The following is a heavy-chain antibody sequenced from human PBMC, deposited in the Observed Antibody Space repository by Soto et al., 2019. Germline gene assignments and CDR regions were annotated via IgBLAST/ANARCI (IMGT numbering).Heavy chain of an antibody. CDR1: GGSVSSGSYY. CDR3: ARDVGGYCSGGSCYSYYYYGMDV. D-gene: IGHD2-15*01. V-gene: IGHV4-61*01. J-gene: IGHJ6*02. CDR2: IYYSGST. Sequence: PSETLSLTCTVSGGSVSSGSYYWSWIRQPPGKGLEWIGYIYYSGSTNYNPSLKSRVTISVDTSKNRFSLKLSSVTAADTAVYYCARDVGGYCSGGSCYSYYYYGMDVWGQGTTVTVSS.